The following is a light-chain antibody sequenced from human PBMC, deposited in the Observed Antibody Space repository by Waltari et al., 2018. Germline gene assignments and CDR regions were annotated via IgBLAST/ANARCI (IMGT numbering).Light chain of an antibody. CDR3: QHYVRLPVT. J-gene: IGKJ1*01. CDR1: QSVGRS. Sequence: EIVLTHSPRTLSLSPGERATLSCRASQSVGRSLAWYQQKPGQAPRLLISGASNRATGIPDRFSGSGSETDFSLTISRLEPEDFAVYYCQHYVRLPVTFGQGTTVEIK. V-gene: IGKV3-20*01. CDR2: GAS.